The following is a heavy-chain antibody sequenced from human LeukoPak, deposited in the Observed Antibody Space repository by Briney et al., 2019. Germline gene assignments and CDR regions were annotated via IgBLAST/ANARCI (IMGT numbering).Heavy chain of an antibody. V-gene: IGHV3-48*01. Sequence: PGGSLRLSCAASGFSFSAYSMNWVRQAPGKGLECVSYISSSSDTIFYADSVKGRFTVSRDNAKNSLFLQMNSLRGEDTAVYYCARLDAVAGTFDYWGQGTLVTVSS. D-gene: IGHD6-19*01. CDR2: ISSSSDTI. CDR1: GFSFSAYS. CDR3: ARLDAVAGTFDY. J-gene: IGHJ4*02.